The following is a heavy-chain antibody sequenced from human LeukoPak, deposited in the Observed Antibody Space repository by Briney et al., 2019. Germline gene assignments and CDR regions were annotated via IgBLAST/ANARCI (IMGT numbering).Heavy chain of an antibody. Sequence: GESLKISCKGSGYSFTNYWIGWVRQMPGKGLEWMGIIYPGDSYTRYSPSFQGQVTISADKSINTAYLQWSSLKASDTAMYYCVAQIVVHIWGQGTMVTVSS. V-gene: IGHV5-51*01. CDR3: VAQIVVHI. CDR1: GYSFTNYW. CDR2: IYPGDSYT. J-gene: IGHJ3*02. D-gene: IGHD2-15*01.